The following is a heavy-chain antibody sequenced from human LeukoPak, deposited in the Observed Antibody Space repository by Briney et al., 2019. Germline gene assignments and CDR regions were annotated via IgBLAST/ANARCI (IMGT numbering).Heavy chain of an antibody. J-gene: IGHJ4*02. Sequence: PGGSLRLSCAASGFTFSSYWMSWVRQAPGKGLEWVANIKQDGSEKYYVDSVKGRFTISRDNAKNSLYLQMNSLRAEDTAVYYCARMLYNGSGSYYNVNIFDYWGQGTLVTVSS. CDR1: GFTFSSYW. D-gene: IGHD3-10*01. CDR3: ARMLYNGSGSYYNVNIFDY. CDR2: IKQDGSEK. V-gene: IGHV3-7*01.